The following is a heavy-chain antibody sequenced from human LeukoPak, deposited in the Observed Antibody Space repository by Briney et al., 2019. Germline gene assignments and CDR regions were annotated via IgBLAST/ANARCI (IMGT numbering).Heavy chain of an antibody. CDR3: AKDRNGQLVRPAPAYMDV. Sequence: GGSLRLSCAASGFTFSNYALSWVRQAPGKGLEWVSDISGSGGSTYYADSVKGRFTISRDNSKNTLYLQMNSLRAEDTAVYYCAKDRNGQLVRPAPAYMDVWGKGTTVTISS. D-gene: IGHD6-13*01. CDR2: ISGSGGST. J-gene: IGHJ6*03. CDR1: GFTFSNYA. V-gene: IGHV3-23*01.